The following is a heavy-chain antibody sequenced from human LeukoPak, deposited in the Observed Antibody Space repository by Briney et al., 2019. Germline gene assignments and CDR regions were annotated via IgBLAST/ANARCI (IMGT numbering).Heavy chain of an antibody. D-gene: IGHD5-24*01. J-gene: IGHJ4*02. Sequence: SETLSLTCTVSGGSISSYYWSWIRQPPGKGLEWIGYIYYSGSTNYNPSLKSRVTISVDTSKNQFSLKLSSVTAADTAVCYCAGAREMATSQYWGQGTLVTVSS. V-gene: IGHV4-59*01. CDR2: IYYSGST. CDR3: AGAREMATSQY. CDR1: GGSISSYY.